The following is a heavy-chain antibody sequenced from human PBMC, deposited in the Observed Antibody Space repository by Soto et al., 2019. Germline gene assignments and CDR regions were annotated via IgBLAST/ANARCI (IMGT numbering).Heavy chain of an antibody. Sequence: QLQLQESGPGLVKPSETLSLTCTVSGGSISSSSYYWGWIRQPPGKGLEWIGSIYYSGSTYYNPSLKSRVTISVDTSKNQFSLKLSSVTAADTAVYYCARLGYSGYDRFDYWGQGTLVTVSS. V-gene: IGHV4-39*01. J-gene: IGHJ4*02. CDR1: GGSISSSSYY. CDR2: IYYSGST. CDR3: ARLGYSGYDRFDY. D-gene: IGHD5-12*01.